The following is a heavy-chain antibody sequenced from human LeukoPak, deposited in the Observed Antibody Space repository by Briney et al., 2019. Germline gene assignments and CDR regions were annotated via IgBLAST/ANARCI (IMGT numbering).Heavy chain of an antibody. CDR1: GFNFSTYD. V-gene: IGHV3-33*01. Sequence: GGSLRLSCAASGFNFSTYDMHWVRQAPGEGLEWVAVIWYDGSNTYYVDSVKGRFTISRDNSKNTLYLQMNSLRAEDTAVYYCAREARYDSSGYYFDYWGQGTLVTVSS. CDR2: IWYDGSNT. CDR3: AREARYDSSGYYFDY. J-gene: IGHJ4*02. D-gene: IGHD3-22*01.